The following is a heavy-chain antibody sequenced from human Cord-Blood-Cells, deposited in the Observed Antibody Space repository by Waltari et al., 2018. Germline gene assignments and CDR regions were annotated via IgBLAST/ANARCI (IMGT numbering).Heavy chain of an antibody. Sequence: QVQLQQWGAALLKPSETLSLPCAVYGGSFSVYYWSWTRQPPGKGLDGIGEINHSGSTNYNPSLKSRVTISVDTSKNQFSLKLSSVTAADTAVYYCARGYCSSTSCYTRRGNYFDYWGQGTLVTVSS. J-gene: IGHJ4*02. V-gene: IGHV4-34*01. D-gene: IGHD2-2*02. CDR3: ARGYCSSTSCYTRRGNYFDY. CDR2: INHSGST. CDR1: GGSFSVYY.